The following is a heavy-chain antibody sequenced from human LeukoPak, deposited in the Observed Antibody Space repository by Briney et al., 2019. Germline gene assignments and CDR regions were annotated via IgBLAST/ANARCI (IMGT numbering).Heavy chain of an antibody. V-gene: IGHV4-4*09. CDR3: ARAPGDGSFDC. Sequence: SETLSLTCTVSGGSISSYYWSWIRQTPGKGLEWIGYIYTSGSTNYNPSLKSRVTISADTSKNQFSLKLSSVTAADTAVYYCARAPGDGSFDCWGQGTLVSVSS. J-gene: IGHJ4*02. D-gene: IGHD1-26*01. CDR2: IYTSGST. CDR1: GGSISSYY.